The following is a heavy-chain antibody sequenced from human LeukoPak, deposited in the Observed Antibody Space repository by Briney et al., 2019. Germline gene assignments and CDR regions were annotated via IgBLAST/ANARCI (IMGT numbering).Heavy chain of an antibody. CDR1: GFPFSHFW. CDR3: TRVGYIDEGIDY. Sequence: GGSLRLSCAASGFPFSHFWMSWVRQAPGKGLEWVAYIKKTGSETYYVDSVKGRFTITRDNTRNSLFLQMNSLRAEDTAIYYCTRVGYIDEGIDYWGQGTLVTVSS. J-gene: IGHJ4*02. V-gene: IGHV3-7*04. D-gene: IGHD5-24*01. CDR2: IKKTGSET.